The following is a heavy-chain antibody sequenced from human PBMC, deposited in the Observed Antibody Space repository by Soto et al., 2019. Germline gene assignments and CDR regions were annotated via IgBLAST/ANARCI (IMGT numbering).Heavy chain of an antibody. J-gene: IGHJ4*02. CDR1: GGPFNTYA. CDR2: IIPMFDTP. CDR3: TRSIGSGGVIGGFDY. Sequence: QVQLVQSATEVKKPGSAVKVSCKASGGPFNTYAMNWVRQAPGQGVEWMGGIIPMFDTPRYAQKYQCRVTITVDESTTTAYMELSSLRSDDTAVYYCTRSIGSGGVIGGFDYWGQGTLVTVS. V-gene: IGHV1-69*01. D-gene: IGHD3-16*01.